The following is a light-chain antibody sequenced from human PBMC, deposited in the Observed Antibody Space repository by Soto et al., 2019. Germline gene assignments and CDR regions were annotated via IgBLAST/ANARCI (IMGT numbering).Light chain of an antibody. J-gene: IGKJ4*01. CDR1: QSVSSTF. CDR2: GAS. V-gene: IGKV3-20*01. CDR3: HQYNSSPTT. Sequence: EIVLTQSPGTPSLSPGERATLSCRASQSVSSTFLAWYQQKPGQAPRLLIYGASTRATGIPDRFSGSGSGTDFTLTISRLEPEDFAVYYCHQYNSSPTTFGGGTKVEIK.